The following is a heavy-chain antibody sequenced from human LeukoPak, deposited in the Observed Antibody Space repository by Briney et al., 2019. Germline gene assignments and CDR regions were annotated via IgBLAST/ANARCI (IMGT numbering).Heavy chain of an antibody. CDR1: GFTVSSNY. V-gene: IGHV3-53*04. Sequence: GGSLRLSCAASGFTVSSNYMSWVRHAPGKGLEWVSFIYSAGNTYYADFVKGRFTISRHTSKNTLYLQMNSLRAEDTAVYYCARASGHSGSRRWFDPWGQGTLVTVSS. J-gene: IGHJ5*02. CDR2: IYSAGNT. CDR3: ARASGHSGSRRWFDP. D-gene: IGHD5-12*01.